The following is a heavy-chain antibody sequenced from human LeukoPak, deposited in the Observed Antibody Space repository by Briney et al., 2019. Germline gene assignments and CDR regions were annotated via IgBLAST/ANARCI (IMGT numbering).Heavy chain of an antibody. CDR3: ARQDDYSFDY. V-gene: IGHV3-30*04. CDR2: ISYDGSNK. Sequence: SGRSLRFSCAASGFTFSTFTMHWVRQAPGKGLEWVAVISYDGSNKNYADSVKGRFTISRDNSKNTLYLQMNSLRGEDTALYYCARQDDYSFDYWGQGTLVPVSS. D-gene: IGHD4-11*01. J-gene: IGHJ4*02. CDR1: GFTFSTFT.